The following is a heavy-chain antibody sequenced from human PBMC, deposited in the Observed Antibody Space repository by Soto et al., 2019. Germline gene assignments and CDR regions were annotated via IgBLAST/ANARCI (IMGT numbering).Heavy chain of an antibody. CDR3: ATAPRAGTGYYYYGMDV. V-gene: IGHV1-24*01. Sequence: RASVKVSCKVSGYTLTELSMHWVRQAPGKGLEWMGGFDPEDGETIYAQKFQGRVTMTEDTSTDTAYMELSSLRSEDTAVYYCATAPRAGTGYYYYGMDVWGQGTTVTVSS. CDR1: GYTLTELS. J-gene: IGHJ6*02. CDR2: FDPEDGET. D-gene: IGHD6-13*01.